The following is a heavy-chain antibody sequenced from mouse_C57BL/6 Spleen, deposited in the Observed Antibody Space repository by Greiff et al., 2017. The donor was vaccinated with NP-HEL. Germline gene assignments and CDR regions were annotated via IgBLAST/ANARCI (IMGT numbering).Heavy chain of an antibody. V-gene: IGHV5-16*01. Sequence: EVKLMESEGGLVQPGSSMKLSCTASGFTFSDYYMAWVRQVPEKGLEWVANINYDGSSTYYLDSLKSRFIISRDNAKNILYLQMSSLKSEDTATYYCARYYRYFDYWGQGTTLTVSS. D-gene: IGHD1-1*01. J-gene: IGHJ2*01. CDR1: GFTFSDYY. CDR3: ARYYRYFDY. CDR2: INYDGSST.